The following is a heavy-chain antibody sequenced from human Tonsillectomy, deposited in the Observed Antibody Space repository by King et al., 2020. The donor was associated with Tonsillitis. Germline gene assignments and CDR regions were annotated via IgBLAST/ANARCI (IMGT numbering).Heavy chain of an antibody. V-gene: IGHV1-69*01. D-gene: IGHD2-2*01. Sequence: QLVQSGAEVKKPGSSVKVSCKASGDTLSSDALSWVRQAPGQGLEWVGGINPIFGTTNYVQKFQGRVTITAADLTSSVYMELSSLTSEDTAVYYCATDLPQFCSSPSCYPSSWGQGTMVTVSS. J-gene: IGHJ3*01. CDR1: GDTLSSDA. CDR3: ATDLPQFCSSPSCYPSS. CDR2: INPIFGTT.